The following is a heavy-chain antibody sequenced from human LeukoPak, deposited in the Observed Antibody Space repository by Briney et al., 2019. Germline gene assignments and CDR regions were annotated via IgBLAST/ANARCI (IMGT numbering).Heavy chain of an antibody. D-gene: IGHD2-15*01. CDR3: ARGYCSGGSCYVFDI. V-gene: IGHV4-59*08. CDR2: IYYSGST. J-gene: IGHJ3*02. Sequence: SETLSLTCTVSGGSISSYYWSWIRQPPGKGLEWIGYIYYSGSTNYNPSLKSRVTISVDTSKNQFSLKLSSVTAADTAVYYCARGYCSGGSCYVFDIWGQGTMVTVSS. CDR1: GGSISSYY.